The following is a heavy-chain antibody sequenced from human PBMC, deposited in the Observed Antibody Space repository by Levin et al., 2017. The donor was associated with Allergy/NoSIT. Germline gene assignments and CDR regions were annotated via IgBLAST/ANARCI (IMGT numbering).Heavy chain of an antibody. CDR1: GFTFRNYA. D-gene: IGHD6-13*01. V-gene: IGHV3-30*04. Sequence: SCAASGFTFRNYAMHWLRQAPGTGLEWVTVISGDGSQKNYADSAKGRLTISRDNSKNTLYLEMNTLRVEDTAVYYCARAESSSWHNFDYWGQGTLVTVSS. J-gene: IGHJ4*02. CDR3: ARAESSSWHNFDY. CDR2: ISGDGSQK.